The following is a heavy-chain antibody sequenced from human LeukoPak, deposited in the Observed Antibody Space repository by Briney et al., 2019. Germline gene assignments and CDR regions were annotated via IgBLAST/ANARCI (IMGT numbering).Heavy chain of an antibody. CDR3: ARASGSQRYYYFDY. J-gene: IGHJ4*02. Sequence: PSETLSLTCTVSGGSISSYYWSWIRQPPGKGLEWIGYTYYSGSTNYNPSLKSRVTISVDTSKNQFSLKLSSVTAADTAVYYCARASGSQRYYYFDYWGQGTLVTVSS. D-gene: IGHD1-26*01. CDR2: TYYSGST. CDR1: GGSISSYY. V-gene: IGHV4-59*01.